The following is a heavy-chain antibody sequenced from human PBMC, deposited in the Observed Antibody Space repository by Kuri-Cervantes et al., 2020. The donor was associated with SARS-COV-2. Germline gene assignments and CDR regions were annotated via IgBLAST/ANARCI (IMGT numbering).Heavy chain of an antibody. CDR3: TTDSKGADYYGSGSPPYFDY. CDR2: IKSKTDGGTT. Sequence: GESLKISCAASGFTFSNAWMGWVRQAPGKGLEWVGRIKSKTDGGTTDYAAPVKGRFTISRDDSKNTLYLQMNSLKTEDTAVYYCTTDSKGADYYGSGSPPYFDYWGQGTLVTVSS. V-gene: IGHV3-15*01. D-gene: IGHD3-10*01. J-gene: IGHJ4*02. CDR1: GFTFSNAW.